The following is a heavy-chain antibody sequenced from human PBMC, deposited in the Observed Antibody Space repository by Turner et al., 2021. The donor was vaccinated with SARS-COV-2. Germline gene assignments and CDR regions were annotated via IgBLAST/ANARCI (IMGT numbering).Heavy chain of an antibody. CDR2: IIPILGIA. CDR3: ARVVGGFGELGYYYYYGMDV. CDR1: GGTFSTYA. D-gene: IGHD3-10*01. Sequence: QVQLVQSGAEVKKPGSSVKVSCKASGGTFSTYAISWVRQAPGQGLGWMGGIIPILGIATDAQKFQGRVTITADKSTSTAYMELSSLRSEDTAVYYCARVVGGFGELGYYYYYGMDVWGQGTTVTVSS. J-gene: IGHJ6*02. V-gene: IGHV1-69*10.